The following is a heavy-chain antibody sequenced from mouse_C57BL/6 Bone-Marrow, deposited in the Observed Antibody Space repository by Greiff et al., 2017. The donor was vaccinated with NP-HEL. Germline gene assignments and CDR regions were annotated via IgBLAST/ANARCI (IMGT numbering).Heavy chain of an antibody. CDR2: FNPYNDDT. D-gene: IGHD1-1*01. CDR1: GYTFTTYP. CDR3: ARRSNFDYAMDY. Sequence: QVHVKQSGAELVKPGASVKMSCKASGYTFTTYPIEWMKQSHGKCLEWIGNFNPYNDDTKYNEKFKGKATLTVEKSSSTVYLDLSRLTSDDSAVYYCARRSNFDYAMDYWVQGTSVTVSS. J-gene: IGHJ4*01. V-gene: IGHV1-47*01.